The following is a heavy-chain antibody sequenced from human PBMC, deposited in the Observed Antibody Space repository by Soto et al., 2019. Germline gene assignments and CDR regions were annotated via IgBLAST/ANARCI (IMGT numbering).Heavy chain of an antibody. Sequence: VSVKVSCKASGYTFTSYAMHWVRQAPGQRLEWMGWINAGNGNTKYSQKFQGRVTITRDTSASTAYMELSSLRSEDTAVYYCARGARLRRSSSAGTYFDYWGQGTLVTVSS. V-gene: IGHV1-3*01. CDR2: INAGNGNT. D-gene: IGHD6-6*01. J-gene: IGHJ4*02. CDR3: ARGARLRRSSSAGTYFDY. CDR1: GYTFTSYA.